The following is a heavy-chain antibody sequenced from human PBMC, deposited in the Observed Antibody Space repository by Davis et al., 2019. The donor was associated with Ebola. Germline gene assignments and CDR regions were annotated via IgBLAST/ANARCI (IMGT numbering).Heavy chain of an antibody. CDR1: GFTFSSYW. V-gene: IGHV3-74*01. CDR2: INSDGSST. Sequence: GESLKISCAASGFTFSSYWMHWVRQAPGKGLVWVSRINSDGSSTSYADSVKGRFTISRDNSKNTLYLQMNSLRAEDTAVYYCAKGDNFSVMDIVLMVYAIGMDVWGQGTTVTVSS. J-gene: IGHJ6*02. CDR3: AKGDNFSVMDIVLMVYAIGMDV. D-gene: IGHD2-8*01.